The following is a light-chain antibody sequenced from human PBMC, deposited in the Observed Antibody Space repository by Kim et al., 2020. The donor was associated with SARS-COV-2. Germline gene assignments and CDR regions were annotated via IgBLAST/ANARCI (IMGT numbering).Light chain of an antibody. CDR3: SSYASTNTII. CDR1: SSDVGGYYF. V-gene: IGLV2-14*03. J-gene: IGLJ2*01. Sequence: GQSITFSCTGTSSDVGGYYFVSWYQQHPGKAPKVMIYDVNKRPSGVSNRFSGSKSGNTASLTISDLQAEDEADYYCSSYASTNTIIFGGGTQLTVL. CDR2: DVN.